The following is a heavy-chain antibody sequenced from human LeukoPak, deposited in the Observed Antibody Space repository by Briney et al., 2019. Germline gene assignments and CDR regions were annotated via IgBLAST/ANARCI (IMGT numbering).Heavy chain of an antibody. Sequence: ARSMRLSCVASGFTFSNYSMNWVRQAPGKGLEWVSYVSSGSSTSYYADSVKGRFTISRDNAKNSLYLQMNSLRGEDTAVYYCARDLGILGYWGQGTLVTVSS. CDR1: GFTFSNYS. CDR2: VSSGSSTS. D-gene: IGHD1-14*01. CDR3: ARDLGILGY. V-gene: IGHV3-48*01. J-gene: IGHJ4*02.